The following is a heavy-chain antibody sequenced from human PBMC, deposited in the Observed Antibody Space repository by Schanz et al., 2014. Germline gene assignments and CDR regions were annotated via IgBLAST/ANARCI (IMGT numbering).Heavy chain of an antibody. J-gene: IGHJ3*01. V-gene: IGHV3-53*01. CDR2: IYISGST. CDR1: GFSVSTNY. CDR3: VRNEGRDGYNLAFDV. Sequence: EVQLVESGGGLIQPGGSLRLSCAVSGFSVSTNYMSWVRQAPGKGLEWVSSIYISGSTNYADSVKGRFIISRDSSKNTLFLQMNSLRAEDTAVYFCVRNEGRDGYNLAFDVWGQGTLVTVSS. D-gene: IGHD5-12*01.